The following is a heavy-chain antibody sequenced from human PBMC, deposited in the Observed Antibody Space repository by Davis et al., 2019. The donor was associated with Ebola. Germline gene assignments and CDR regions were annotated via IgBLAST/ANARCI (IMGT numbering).Heavy chain of an antibody. CDR3: ARVGPHWGYFDY. Sequence: GESLKISCVVSEFTFSDNHMSWIRQAPGKGLEWISYISGTGKMIYYADSVRGRFTISRDNARNSLYLQMNSLRAEDTAVYYCARVGPHWGYFDYWGQGTLVTVSS. V-gene: IGHV3-11*01. CDR1: EFTFSDNH. J-gene: IGHJ4*02. CDR2: ISGTGKMI. D-gene: IGHD3-16*01.